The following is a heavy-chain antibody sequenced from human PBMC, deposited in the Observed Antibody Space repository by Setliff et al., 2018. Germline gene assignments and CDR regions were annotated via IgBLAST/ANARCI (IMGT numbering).Heavy chain of an antibody. CDR2: IIPILGIA. V-gene: IGHV1-69*10. J-gene: IGHJ3*02. CDR3: ARVYYGSGSYLGAFDI. Sequence: SVKVSCKASGGTFSSYAISWVRQAPGQGLEWMGGIIPILGIANYAQKFQGRVTITADKSTSTAYMELSSLRSEDTAVYYCARVYYGSGSYLGAFDIWGQGSMVTVSS. CDR1: GGTFSSYA. D-gene: IGHD3-10*01.